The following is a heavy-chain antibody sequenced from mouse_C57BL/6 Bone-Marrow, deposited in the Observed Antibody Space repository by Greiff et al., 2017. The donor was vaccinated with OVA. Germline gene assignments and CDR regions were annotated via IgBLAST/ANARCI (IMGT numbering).Heavy chain of an antibody. Sequence: EVQLQESGGDLVKPGGSLKLSCAASGFTFSSYGMSWVRQTPDKRLEWVATISSGGSYTYYPDSVKGRFTISRDNAKNTLYLQMSSLKSEDTAMYYCARLMGYWGQGTSVTVSS. CDR1: GFTFSSYG. V-gene: IGHV5-6*01. CDR2: ISSGGSYT. J-gene: IGHJ4*01. CDR3: ARLMGY.